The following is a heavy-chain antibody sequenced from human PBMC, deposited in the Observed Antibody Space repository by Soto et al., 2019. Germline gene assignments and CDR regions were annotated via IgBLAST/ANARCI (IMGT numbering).Heavy chain of an antibody. CDR2: ISSRSSYI. CDR3: ARDNFPSDFFDS. J-gene: IGHJ4*02. D-gene: IGHD3-3*01. Sequence: PGGSLRLSCSASGFTFNIHNMNWVRQAPGKGLQWVSSISSRSSYIYYSDSVKGRFNISRDNAKNSLYLQMNSLRAEDTAVYYCARDNFPSDFFDSWGQGTLVNVSS. V-gene: IGHV3-21*01. CDR1: GFTFNIHN.